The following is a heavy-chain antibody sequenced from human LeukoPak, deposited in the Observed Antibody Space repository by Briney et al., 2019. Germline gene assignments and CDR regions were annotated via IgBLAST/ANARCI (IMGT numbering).Heavy chain of an antibody. CDR3: ASFLKSIAAAVYGMDV. Sequence: PGRSLRLSCAASGFTFSSYAMHWVRQAPGKGLEWVAVISYDGSNKYYADSVKGRFTISRDNSKNTLYLQMNSLRAEDTAVYYCASFLKSIAAAVYGMDVWGQGTTVTVSS. J-gene: IGHJ6*02. V-gene: IGHV3-30-3*01. CDR2: ISYDGSNK. CDR1: GFTFSSYA. D-gene: IGHD6-13*01.